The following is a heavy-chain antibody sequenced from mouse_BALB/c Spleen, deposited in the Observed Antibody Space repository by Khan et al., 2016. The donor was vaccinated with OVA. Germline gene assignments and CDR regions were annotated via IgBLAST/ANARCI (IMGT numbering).Heavy chain of an antibody. Sequence: QVQLKESGPGLVAPSQSLSITCTVSGFSLSRYNIYWFRQPLGKGLVWRVMIWGGGGTDYNSTLKSRLSFKKHNSKSQVFLKMNSFHTDDSAMYFCARAYYRFDGYYAMDYWGQGTSVTVSS. J-gene: IGHJ4*01. CDR3: ARAYYRFDGYYAMDY. D-gene: IGHD2-14*01. CDR1: GFSLSRYN. V-gene: IGHV2-6-4*01. CDR2: IWGGGGT.